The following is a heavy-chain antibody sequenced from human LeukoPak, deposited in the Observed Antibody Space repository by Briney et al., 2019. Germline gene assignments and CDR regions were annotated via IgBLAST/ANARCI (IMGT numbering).Heavy chain of an antibody. V-gene: IGHV3-48*01. CDR1: GFDVSRNY. CDR2: ISSSGSTI. J-gene: IGHJ5*02. D-gene: IGHD2-21*01. Sequence: PGGSLRLSCAASGFDVSRNYMNWVRQAPGKGLEWVSYISSSGSTIYYADSVKGRFTISRDNSKNTLYLQMNSLRAEDTAVYYCARPFLPTSRYNWFDPWGQGTLVTVSS. CDR3: ARPFLPTSRYNWFDP.